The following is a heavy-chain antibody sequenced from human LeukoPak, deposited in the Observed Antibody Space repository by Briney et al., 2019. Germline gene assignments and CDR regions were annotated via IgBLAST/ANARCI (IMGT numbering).Heavy chain of an antibody. CDR2: IDPSDSYT. Sequence: GESLKISCKGSGYTFTSYWISWVRQMPGKGLGWMGRIDPSDSYTNYSPSFEGHVTISADKSISTAYLQWSILKASDSAMYYCARHREGSGWADYWGQGTLVTVSS. CDR1: GYTFTSYW. V-gene: IGHV5-10-1*01. CDR3: ARHREGSGWADY. J-gene: IGHJ4*02. D-gene: IGHD6-25*01.